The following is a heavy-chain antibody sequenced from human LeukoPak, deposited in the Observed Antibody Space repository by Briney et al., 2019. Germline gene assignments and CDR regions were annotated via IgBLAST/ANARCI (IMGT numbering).Heavy chain of an antibody. J-gene: IGHJ4*02. Sequence: GGSLRLSCAASGFSFGTYGMTWVRQVPGKELEWVSGINRNGISTLYADSVKGRFTISRDNAKNSLYLQMNSLRAEDTALYYCARGPSGYYYFEDWGQGTLVTVSS. V-gene: IGHV3-20*04. CDR1: GFSFGTYG. D-gene: IGHD5-12*01. CDR3: ARGPSGYYYFED. CDR2: INRNGIST.